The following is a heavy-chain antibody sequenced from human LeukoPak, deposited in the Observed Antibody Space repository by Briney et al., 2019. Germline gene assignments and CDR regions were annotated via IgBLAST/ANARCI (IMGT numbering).Heavy chain of an antibody. CDR2: ISGSGGST. J-gene: IGHJ6*02. CDR3: ARLPIAVAGPTRYYYYYGMDV. V-gene: IGHV3-23*01. CDR1: GFTFSSYA. D-gene: IGHD6-19*01. Sequence: PGGSLRLSCAASGFTFSSYAMSWVRQAPGKGLEWVSAISGSGGSTYYADSVKGRFTISRDNSKNTLYLQMNSLRAEDTAVYYCARLPIAVAGPTRYYYYYGMDVWGQGTTVTVSS.